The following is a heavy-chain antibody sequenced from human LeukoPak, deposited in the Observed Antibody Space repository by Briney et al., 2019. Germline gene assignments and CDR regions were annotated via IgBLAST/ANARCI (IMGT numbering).Heavy chain of an antibody. D-gene: IGHD3-9*01. Sequence: ASVKVSCKASGYTFTGYYMHWVRQAPGQGLEWMGWINPNSGGTNYAQKFQGRVTMTRDTSISTAYMELSRLRSDDTAVYYCARAPILYFDWLFIKFDPWGQGTLVTVSS. J-gene: IGHJ5*02. CDR1: GYTFTGYY. V-gene: IGHV1-2*02. CDR2: INPNSGGT. CDR3: ARAPILYFDWLFIKFDP.